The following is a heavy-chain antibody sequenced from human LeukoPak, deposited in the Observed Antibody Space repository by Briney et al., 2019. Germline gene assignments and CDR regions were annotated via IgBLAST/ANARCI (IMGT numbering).Heavy chain of an antibody. V-gene: IGHV3-23*01. Sequence: PGGSLRLSCAASGFTFDDHAMHWVRQAPGKGLEWVSAISGSGVTTHYAGSVKGRFSISRDNSKNTLYLQMNSLRAEDTALYYCAKKVVVGATSPYSDFQDWGQGTLVTVSS. CDR3: AKKVVVGATSPYSDFQD. CDR1: GFTFDDHA. D-gene: IGHD1-26*01. J-gene: IGHJ1*01. CDR2: ISGSGVTT.